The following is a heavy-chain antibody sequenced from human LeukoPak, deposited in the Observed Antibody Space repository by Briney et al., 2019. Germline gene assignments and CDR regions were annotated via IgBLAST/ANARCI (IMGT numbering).Heavy chain of an antibody. CDR2: IIPIFGTA. CDR1: GYTFTSYY. J-gene: IGHJ3*02. CDR3: ARSNSGGNTLVDAFDI. V-gene: IGHV1-69*05. D-gene: IGHD4-23*01. Sequence: SVKVSCKASGYTFTSYYLQWVRQAPGQGLEWMGGIIPIFGTATYAQKFQGRVTITTDESTSTAYMELSSLRSEDTAVYYCARSNSGGNTLVDAFDIWGQGKMVTVSS.